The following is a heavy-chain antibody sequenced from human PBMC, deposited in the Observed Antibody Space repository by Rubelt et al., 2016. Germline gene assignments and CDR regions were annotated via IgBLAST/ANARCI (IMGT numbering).Heavy chain of an antibody. J-gene: IGHJ4*02. CDR2: IKHSGST. CDR1: GGSFSGYY. D-gene: IGHD6-19*01. Sequence: LQQGGAGLLKPSETLSLTCAVYGGSFSGYYWSWIRQPPGKGLEWIGEIKHSGSTNYNPSLKSRVTISVDTSKNQFSLKLSSVTAADTAVYYCASQKYSSGWFLDYWGQGTLVTVSS. V-gene: IGHV4-34*01. CDR3: ASQKYSSGWFLDY.